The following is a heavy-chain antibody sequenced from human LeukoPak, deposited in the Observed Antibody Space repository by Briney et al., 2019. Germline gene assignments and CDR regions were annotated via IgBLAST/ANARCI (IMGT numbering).Heavy chain of an antibody. V-gene: IGHV1-2*02. J-gene: IGHJ4*02. CDR1: GYPFSDYY. CDR3: ARLSAL. CDR2: IDPKNGDT. Sequence: ASVKVSCKTPGYPFSDYYIHWIRQASGQGLESMGWIDPKNGDTKYAQRSQGRLTISMDTSIDTVYMELSSLRYDDTAVYYCARLSALWGQGTLVTVSS.